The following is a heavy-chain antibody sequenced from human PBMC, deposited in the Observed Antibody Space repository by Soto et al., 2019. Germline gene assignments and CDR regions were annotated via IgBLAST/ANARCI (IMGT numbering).Heavy chain of an antibody. V-gene: IGHV3-11*01. CDR3: ARDVDADFRTDFDY. Sequence: TGGSLRLSYAASEFTFSNYAMSWVRQAPGKGLEWISYISGNGEIIQYAASARGRFTISRDNAENSVYLEMDSLRAEDTALYYCARDVDADFRTDFDYWGQGTQVTVSS. J-gene: IGHJ4*02. D-gene: IGHD4-17*01. CDR2: ISGNGEII. CDR1: EFTFSNYA.